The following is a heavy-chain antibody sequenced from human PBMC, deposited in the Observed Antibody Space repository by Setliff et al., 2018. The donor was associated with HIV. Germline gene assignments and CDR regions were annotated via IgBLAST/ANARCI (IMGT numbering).Heavy chain of an antibody. D-gene: IGHD3-10*01. CDR2: IYSGGSST. CDR1: GFTFSSYA. CDR3: ARGRLLWSGSYYYYYMDV. V-gene: IGHV3-23*03. J-gene: IGHJ6*03. Sequence: GGSLRLSCAASGFTFSSYAMSWARQAPGKGLEWVSVIYSGGSSTYYADSVKGRFTISRDYAKNSLYLQMNSLRAEDTAVYYCARGRLLWSGSYYYYYMDVWGKGTTVTVSS.